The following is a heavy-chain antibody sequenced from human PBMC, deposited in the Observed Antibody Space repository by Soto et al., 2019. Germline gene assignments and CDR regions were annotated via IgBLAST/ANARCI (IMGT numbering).Heavy chain of an antibody. Sequence: ASVKVSCKASGYPFSNYVMHWVRLAPGQRLEWMGWINAANGNTQYSQKFQGRVSISTDTSASTAYMELSSLRSEDTAVYYCARVATIFGVVNVYYYYGMDVWGQGTTVTVSS. D-gene: IGHD3-3*01. V-gene: IGHV1-3*01. CDR2: INAANGNT. CDR3: ARVATIFGVVNVYYYYGMDV. J-gene: IGHJ6*02. CDR1: GYPFSNYV.